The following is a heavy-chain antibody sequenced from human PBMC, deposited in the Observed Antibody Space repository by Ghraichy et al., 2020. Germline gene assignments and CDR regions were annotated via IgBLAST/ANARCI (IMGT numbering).Heavy chain of an antibody. D-gene: IGHD4-23*01. V-gene: IGHV4-4*07. J-gene: IGHJ4*02. Sequence: ESLNISCTVSGGSIRHHFWSWVRQPAGRELEWIGRFNTDGSTNYNPSLKNRVTMSGDTSKSQISLKLSSVTAADTAMYYCARGYGNSFGYWGQGILVTVSS. CDR2: FNTDGST. CDR1: GGSIRHHF. CDR3: ARGYGNSFGY.